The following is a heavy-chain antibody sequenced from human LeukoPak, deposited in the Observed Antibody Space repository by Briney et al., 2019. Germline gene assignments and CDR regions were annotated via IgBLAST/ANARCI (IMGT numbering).Heavy chain of an antibody. J-gene: IGHJ4*01. CDR1: GFTFSSYS. D-gene: IGHD1-20*01. Sequence: GGSLRLSCTASGFTFSSYSMNWVRQAPGKGLEWVSFISTSSSYIYYADSVKGRFTISRDNAKNSLYLQMNSLGAEDTAVYYCARDVNWNYCDYWGHGTLVTVSS. V-gene: IGHV3-21*01. CDR2: ISTSSSYI. CDR3: ARDVNWNYCDY.